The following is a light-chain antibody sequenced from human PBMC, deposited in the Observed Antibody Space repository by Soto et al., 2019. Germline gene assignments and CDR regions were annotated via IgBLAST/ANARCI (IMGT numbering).Light chain of an antibody. V-gene: IGKV3-15*01. J-gene: IGKJ5*01. CDR3: QQYDKWPPTT. CDR1: QSVSSN. CDR2: TSA. Sequence: EVVMTQSPASLPVSLGERATLSCRASQSVSSNVAWYQQKPGLAPRLLIHTSATRATGIPARFSGRGSGTFFTLTISGLQSEDFATYYCQQYDKWPPTTFGQGTLLEIK.